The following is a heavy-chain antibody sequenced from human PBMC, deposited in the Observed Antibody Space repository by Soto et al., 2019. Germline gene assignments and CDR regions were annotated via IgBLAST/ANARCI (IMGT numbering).Heavy chain of an antibody. Sequence: EVQLLESGGGLVQPGGSLRLSCAASGFTFSSYAMSWVRQAPGKGLEWVSAISGSGGSTYYADSVKGRFTISRDNSKNTLYLQMNSLRAEDTAVYYCAKQSSPWGTVVASGMDVWGQGTTVTVSS. CDR2: ISGSGGST. CDR3: AKQSSPWGTVVASGMDV. CDR1: GFTFSSYA. D-gene: IGHD6-13*01. J-gene: IGHJ6*02. V-gene: IGHV3-23*01.